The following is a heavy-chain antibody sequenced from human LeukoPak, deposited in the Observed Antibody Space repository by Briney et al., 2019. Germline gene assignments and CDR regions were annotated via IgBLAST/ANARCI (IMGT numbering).Heavy chain of an antibody. CDR1: GGSVNGYF. CDR2: IHDSGDT. CDR3: ARQDYYDRSGLHKGFDP. V-gene: IGHV4-59*08. J-gene: IGHJ5*02. D-gene: IGHD3-22*01. Sequence: SSETLSLTCTVSGGSVNGYFWSWVRQPPGRGLEWIGYIHDSGDTNSNPSLKSRVTILIDTSKSQFSLKLSSVTAADTAVCYCARQDYYDRSGLHKGFDPWGQGTLVTVSS.